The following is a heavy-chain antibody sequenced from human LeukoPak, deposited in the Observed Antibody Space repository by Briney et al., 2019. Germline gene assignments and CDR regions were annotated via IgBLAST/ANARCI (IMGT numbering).Heavy chain of an antibody. Sequence: PGGSLRLSCAASRFTFSSYSMNWVRQAPGKGLEWVSSISSSGSYIYYADSVKGRFTVSIDNSKNTLYLQMNSLRAEDTAVYYCARESEQLSYDYWGQGTLVIVSS. CDR1: RFTFSSYS. V-gene: IGHV3-21*04. CDR3: ARESEQLSYDY. J-gene: IGHJ4*02. D-gene: IGHD1-14*01. CDR2: ISSSGSYI.